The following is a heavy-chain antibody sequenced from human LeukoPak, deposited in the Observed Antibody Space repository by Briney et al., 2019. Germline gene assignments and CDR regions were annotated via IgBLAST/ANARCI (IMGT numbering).Heavy chain of an antibody. CDR3: ARDRTGRRTNRWFDP. J-gene: IGHJ5*02. CDR1: GGSISSHY. CDR2: IYYSGST. D-gene: IGHD1-14*01. Sequence: SETLSLTCTVSGGSISSHYWSWIRQPPGKGLEWIGYIYYSGSTNYNPSLKSRVTISVDTSENQFSLKLSSVTAADTAVYYCARDRTGRRTNRWFDPWGQGTLVTVSS. V-gene: IGHV4-59*11.